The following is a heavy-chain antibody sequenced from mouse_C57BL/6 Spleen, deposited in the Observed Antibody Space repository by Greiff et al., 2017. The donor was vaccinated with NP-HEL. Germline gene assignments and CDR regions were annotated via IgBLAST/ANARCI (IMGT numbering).Heavy chain of an antibody. V-gene: IGHV1-64*01. J-gene: IGHJ4*01. CDR3: ARPVYYDYDEDYAMDY. CDR2: IHPNSGST. D-gene: IGHD2-4*01. Sequence: QVQLQQPGAELVKPGASVKLSCKASGYTFTSYWMHWVKQRPGQGLEWIGMIHPNSGSTNYNEKFKSKATLTVDKSSSTAYMQLSSLTSEDSAVYYCARPVYYDYDEDYAMDYWGQGTSVTVSS. CDR1: GYTFTSYW.